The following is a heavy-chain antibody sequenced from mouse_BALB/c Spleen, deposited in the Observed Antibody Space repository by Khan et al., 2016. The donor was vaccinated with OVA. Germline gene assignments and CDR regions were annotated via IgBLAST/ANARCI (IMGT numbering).Heavy chain of an antibody. D-gene: IGHD2-3*01. Sequence: EVKLLESGPGLVKPSQSLSLTCTVTGYSITSDYAWNWIRQFPGNKLEWMGYISYSSSTNYNPSLKSRISITRDTSKNQFFLQLNSVTTEDTATYYCARDGSRYNYAMDYWGQGTSVTVSS. CDR1: GYSITSDYA. J-gene: IGHJ4*01. CDR3: ARDGSRYNYAMDY. CDR2: ISYSSST. V-gene: IGHV3-2*02.